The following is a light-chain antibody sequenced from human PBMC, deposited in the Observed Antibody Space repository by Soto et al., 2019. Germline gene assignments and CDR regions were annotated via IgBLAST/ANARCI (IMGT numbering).Light chain of an antibody. V-gene: IGLV2-8*01. J-gene: IGLJ1*01. CDR2: EVT. CDR1: SGDIGAYNY. CDR3: SSHGGANNFYV. Sequence: QSALTQPPSASGSPVQSVTISCTGTSGDIGAYNYVSWYQQHPGKVPKLIIHEVTRRPSGVPDRFSASKSGNTASLSVSGLQAEDEADYYCSSHGGANNFYVFXTGTKLTV.